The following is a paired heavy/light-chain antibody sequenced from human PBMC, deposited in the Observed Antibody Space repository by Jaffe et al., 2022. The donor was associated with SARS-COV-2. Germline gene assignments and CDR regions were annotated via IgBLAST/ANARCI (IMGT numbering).Heavy chain of an antibody. CDR3: VRDQNV. CDR1: GFTVSNNY. J-gene: IGHJ3*01. Sequence: EVQVVESGGGLVQPGGSLRLSCAASGFTVSNNYISWVRQAAGKGLEWVSVTYSGDRTSYADSVKGRFTISRDSSKNTLYLQMNSLRAEDTAVYYCVRDQNVWGQGTMVTVSS. CDR2: TYSGDRT. V-gene: IGHV3-66*02.
Light chain of an antibody. V-gene: IGKV3-15*01. CDR2: GTS. J-gene: IGKJ1*01. CDR1: QSVSSN. CDR3: QQYSDWPRT. Sequence: EIVMTQTPATLSVSPGEGATLSCRASQSVSSNLAWFQQKPGQAPRLLMFGTSTRATGVPARFSGSGSGTEFTLTISSLQSEDVAVYYCQQYSDWPRTFGQGTKVEIK.